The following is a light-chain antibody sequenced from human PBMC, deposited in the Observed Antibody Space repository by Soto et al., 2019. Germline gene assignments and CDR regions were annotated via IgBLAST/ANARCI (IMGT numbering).Light chain of an antibody. Sequence: QSALTQPATVSGSPGQSIAISYTGTSSDLGAYNYVSWYQQHPGKAPKLMIYDVSDRPSGISTRFSGSKSGNTASLTISGLQAEDEAAYYCSSYTGTNSLVVFGGGTKVTVL. V-gene: IGLV2-14*03. CDR1: SSDLGAYNY. J-gene: IGLJ2*01. CDR2: DVS. CDR3: SSYTGTNSLVV.